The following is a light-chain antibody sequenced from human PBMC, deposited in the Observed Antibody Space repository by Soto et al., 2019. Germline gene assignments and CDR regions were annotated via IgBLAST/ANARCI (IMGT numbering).Light chain of an antibody. CDR1: SSDVGGYNF. CDR2: EVT. V-gene: IGLV2-8*01. CDR3: SSYAGGNVV. J-gene: IGLJ2*01. Sequence: QSVLTQPPSVSGSPGQSVSISCAGTSSDVGGYNFVSWYQQHPGKAPKLMIYEVTKRPSGVPERFSGSKSGNTASLTVSGLQSEDEADYYCSSYAGGNVVFGGGTKLTVL.